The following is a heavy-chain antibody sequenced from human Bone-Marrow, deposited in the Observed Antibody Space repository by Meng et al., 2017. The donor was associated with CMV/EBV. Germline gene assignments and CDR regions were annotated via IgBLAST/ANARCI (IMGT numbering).Heavy chain of an antibody. Sequence: ASVKVSCKASGYTFTGHYTHWVRRAPGQGLEWMGWINPNSGDTKYAQKFQGRVTLTRDTSISTAYMELSRLKSDDTAVFFCARLFHTSLGTNYYYGMDVWGQGTAVTVSS. D-gene: IGHD3-10*01. J-gene: IGHJ6*02. CDR1: GYTFTGHY. CDR3: ARLFHTSLGTNYYYGMDV. V-gene: IGHV1-2*02. CDR2: INPNSGDT.